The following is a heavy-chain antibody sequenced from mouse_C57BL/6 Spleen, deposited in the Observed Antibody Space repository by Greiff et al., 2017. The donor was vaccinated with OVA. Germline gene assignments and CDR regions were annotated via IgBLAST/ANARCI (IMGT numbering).Heavy chain of an antibody. J-gene: IGHJ3*01. CDR3: TSGFGGAWFAY. V-gene: IGHV1-82*01. Sequence: QVQLKESGPELVKPGASVKISCKASGYAFSSSWMNWVKQRPGKGLEWIGRIYPGDGDTNYNGKFKGKATLTADKSSSTAYMQLSSLTSEDSAVYFCTSGFGGAWFAYWGQGTLVTVSA. CDR2: IYPGDGDT. D-gene: IGHD3-1*01. CDR1: GYAFSSSW.